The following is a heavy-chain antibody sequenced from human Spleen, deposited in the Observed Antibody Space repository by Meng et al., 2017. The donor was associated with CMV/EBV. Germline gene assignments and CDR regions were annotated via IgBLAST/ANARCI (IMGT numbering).Heavy chain of an antibody. D-gene: IGHD1-20*01. Sequence: GGSLRLSCVASGFIFSNYSMNWVRQAPGKGLEWLAVISYDGSDKYFADSVKGRFTISRDNSRNTLFLQMNSLRVEDTALYYCASQITRDYAMDVWGQGTTVTVSS. J-gene: IGHJ6*02. CDR3: ASQITRDYAMDV. CDR2: ISYDGSDK. V-gene: IGHV3-30*03. CDR1: GFIFSNYS.